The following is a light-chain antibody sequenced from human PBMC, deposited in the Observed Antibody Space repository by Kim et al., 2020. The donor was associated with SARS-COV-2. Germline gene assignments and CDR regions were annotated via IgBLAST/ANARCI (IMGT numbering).Light chain of an antibody. J-gene: IGKJ1*01. Sequence: APGERATPSCSASQSVRSNYLAWYQHKPGQAPRLLIYAASSRATGIPDRFSGSGSGTDFTLTISRLEPEDFAVYYCQQYGSSPWTFGQGTKVDIK. CDR1: QSVRSNY. CDR2: AAS. CDR3: QQYGSSPWT. V-gene: IGKV3-20*01.